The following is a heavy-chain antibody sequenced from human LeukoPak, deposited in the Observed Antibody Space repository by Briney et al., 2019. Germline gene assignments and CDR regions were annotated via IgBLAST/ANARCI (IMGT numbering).Heavy chain of an antibody. J-gene: IGHJ4*02. CDR3: ARGVGWELLSYFDY. CDR1: GYTFTSYG. Sequence: ASVKVSCKASGYTFTSYGISWVRQAPGQGLEWMGWIRAYNGNTNYAQKLQGRVTMTTDTSTSTAYMELRSLRADDTAVYYCARGVGWELLSYFDYWGQGTLVTVSS. D-gene: IGHD1-26*01. V-gene: IGHV1-18*01. CDR2: IRAYNGNT.